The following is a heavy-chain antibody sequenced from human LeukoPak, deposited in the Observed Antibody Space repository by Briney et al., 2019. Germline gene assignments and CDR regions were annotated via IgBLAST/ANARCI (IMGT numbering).Heavy chain of an antibody. J-gene: IGHJ4*02. CDR2: IKSKTDGETI. V-gene: IGHV3-15*06. CDR1: GLNFTEAW. Sequence: GGSLRLSCVTSGLNFTEAWMTWVRQAPGKGLEGVGLIKSKTDGETIHYAAPVRGRFTISRDDSKDTLYLQRNSLKVEDTGLYFCSEDLDYWGQGALVTVSS. CDR3: SEDLDY.